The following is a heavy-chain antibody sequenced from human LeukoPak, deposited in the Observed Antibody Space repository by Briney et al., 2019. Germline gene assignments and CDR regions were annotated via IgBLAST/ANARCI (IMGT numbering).Heavy chain of an antibody. CDR1: GFTFSSYW. V-gene: IGHV3-74*01. Sequence: GGSLRLSCAASGFTFSSYWMHWVRQAPGKGLVWVSRINGDGSSTAYADSVRGRFTISRDNSKSTLSLQMNSLRAEDTAVYYCAHLRSTRLSDYWGQGTLVTVSS. D-gene: IGHD2-2*01. J-gene: IGHJ4*02. CDR3: AHLRSTRLSDY. CDR2: INGDGSST.